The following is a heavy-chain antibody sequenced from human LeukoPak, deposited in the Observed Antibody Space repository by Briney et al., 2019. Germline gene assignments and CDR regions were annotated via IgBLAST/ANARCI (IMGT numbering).Heavy chain of an antibody. V-gene: IGHV1-8*01. CDR1: GYTFTSYD. CDR3: ARGISLGITFGGVKSFDY. D-gene: IGHD3-16*01. J-gene: IGHJ4*02. CDR2: MNPNSGNT. Sequence: ASVKVSCKASGYTFTSYDINWVRQATGQGLEWMGWMNPNSGNTGYAQKFQGRVTMTRNTSISTAYMELSSLRSEDTAVYYCARGISLGITFGGVKSFDYWGQGTLVTVSS.